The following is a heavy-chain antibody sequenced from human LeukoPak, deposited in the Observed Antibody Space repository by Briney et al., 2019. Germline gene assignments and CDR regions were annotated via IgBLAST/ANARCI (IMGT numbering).Heavy chain of an antibody. CDR2: MNPNSGNT. CDR3: ARGRTSC. Sequence: ASLWVSPKPSLYTLTRYNIKWVRHATRQGVEWMGWMNPNSGNTGYAQKFQGRVTMTRKTSISTAYMELSGLRSVDEAVYYCARGRTSCGGQGTLVTVSS. V-gene: IGHV1-8*01. D-gene: IGHD2-2*01. CDR1: LYTLTRYN. J-gene: IGHJ4*02.